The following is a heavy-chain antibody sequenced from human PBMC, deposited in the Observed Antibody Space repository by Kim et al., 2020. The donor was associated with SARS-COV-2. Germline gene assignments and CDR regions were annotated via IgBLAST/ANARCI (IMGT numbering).Heavy chain of an antibody. CDR2: ISPYIGNT. V-gene: IGHV1-18*01. CDR3: ARAAAAAGTRGFDP. CDR1: GYTFTTFG. Sequence: ASVKVSCKASGYTFTTFGISWVRQAPGQGLEWMGWISPYIGNTHYAQKLQGRVTVTTDTSTRTAYMELRNLRSDDTAVYFCARAAAAAGTRGFDPWGQGTLVTVSS. D-gene: IGHD6-13*01. J-gene: IGHJ5*02.